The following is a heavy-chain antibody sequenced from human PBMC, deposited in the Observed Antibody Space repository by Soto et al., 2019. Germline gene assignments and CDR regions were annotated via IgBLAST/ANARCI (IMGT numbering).Heavy chain of an antibody. Sequence: SETLSLTCAVSGASIRSDNRSTWVRQPPGEGLEWIGEISQRGTTKYNPSLASRVTISVDKSKNQFSLRLTSMTAADTAVYYCAKKVAAALHLYCFFGLGVCGQGTTVTVSS. CDR1: GASIRSDNR. J-gene: IGHJ6*02. V-gene: IGHV4-4*02. D-gene: IGHD2-15*01. CDR3: AKKVAAALHLYCFFGLGV. CDR2: ISQRGTT.